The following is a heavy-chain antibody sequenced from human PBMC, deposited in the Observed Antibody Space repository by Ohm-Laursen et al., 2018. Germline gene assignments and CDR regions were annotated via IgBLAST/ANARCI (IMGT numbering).Heavy chain of an antibody. Sequence: SLRLSCTASGFTFSSYAMSWVRQAPGKGLEWVSAISAGGGSTYYADSVKGRFTISRDNSKSTLYLQMNGLRAEDTAVYYCAKRRAAAGIYYFDYWGQGTLVTVSS. V-gene: IGHV3-23*01. CDR3: AKRRAAAGIYYFDY. J-gene: IGHJ4*02. D-gene: IGHD6-13*01. CDR1: GFTFSSYA. CDR2: ISAGGGST.